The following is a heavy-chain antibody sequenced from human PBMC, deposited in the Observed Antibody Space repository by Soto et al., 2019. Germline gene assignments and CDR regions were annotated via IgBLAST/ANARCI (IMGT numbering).Heavy chain of an antibody. V-gene: IGHV4-4*02. CDR3: ASNYYDSSGPFDY. Sequence: PSETLSLTCAVSGGSISSSNWWSWVRQPPGKGLEWIGEIYHSGSTNYNPSLKSRVTISVDKSKNQFSLKLSSVTAADTAVYYCASNYYDSSGPFDYWGQGTLVTVSS. D-gene: IGHD3-22*01. J-gene: IGHJ4*02. CDR2: IYHSGST. CDR1: GGSISSSNW.